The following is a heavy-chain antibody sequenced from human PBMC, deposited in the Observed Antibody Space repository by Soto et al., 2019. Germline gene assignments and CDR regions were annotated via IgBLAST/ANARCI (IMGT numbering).Heavy chain of an antibody. CDR1: GFTVSGKKY. CDR2: LYDLDGT. Sequence: GGSLRLSCAAFGFTVSGKKYVAWVRQAPGKGLEWVSALYDLDGTYYADSVKGRVTTSSDSSRTTVYLQMNSLRPDDTAVYACATWHLQEHAYDIWGQGTMVTFSS. J-gene: IGHJ3*02. D-gene: IGHD1-1*01. V-gene: IGHV3-53*01. CDR3: ATWHLQEHAYDI.